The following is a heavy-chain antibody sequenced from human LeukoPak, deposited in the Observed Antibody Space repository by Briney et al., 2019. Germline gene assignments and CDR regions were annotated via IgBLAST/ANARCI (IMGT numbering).Heavy chain of an antibody. CDR1: GFTFSSHW. CDR2: IKKDGSNK. J-gene: IGHJ3*02. Sequence: GGSLRLSCAASGFTFSSHWMSWVRQAPGKGLEWVANIKKDGSNKYYADSVKGRFTISRDNSKNTLYLQMNSLRAEDTAVYYCARLDEMATINAFDIWGQGTMVTVSS. V-gene: IGHV3-7*01. CDR3: ARLDEMATINAFDI. D-gene: IGHD5-24*01.